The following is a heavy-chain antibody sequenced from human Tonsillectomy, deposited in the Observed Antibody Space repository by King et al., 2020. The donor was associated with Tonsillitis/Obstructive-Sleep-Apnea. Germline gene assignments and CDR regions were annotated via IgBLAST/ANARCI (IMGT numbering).Heavy chain of an antibody. D-gene: IGHD2-2*01. CDR2: ISYDGSNK. CDR3: ARGVELGYRSSTSCYWGDY. Sequence: VQLVESGGGVVQPGRSLRLSCAASGFTFSSYAMHWVRQAPGKGLEWVAVISYDGSNKYYADSVKGRFTISRDNSKNTLYLQMNSLRAEDTAVYYCARGVELGYRSSTSCYWGDYWGQGTLVTVSS. V-gene: IGHV3-30*04. J-gene: IGHJ4*02. CDR1: GFTFSSYA.